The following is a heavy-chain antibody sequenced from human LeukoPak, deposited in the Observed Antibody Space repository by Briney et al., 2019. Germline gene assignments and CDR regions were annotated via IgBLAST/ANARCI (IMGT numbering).Heavy chain of an antibody. CDR2: ISPSGSHI. J-gene: IGHJ4*02. CDR3: SRDRLTSDY. Sequence: GGSLRLSCAASGFVFSGYFMNWVRQAPGKGLEWVSSISPSGSHIDYPDSLKGRFTISRDNAKTSLYLQINSLRADDTAIYYCSRDRLTSDYWGQGPLVTVSS. D-gene: IGHD1-20*01. CDR1: GFVFSGYF. V-gene: IGHV3-21*01.